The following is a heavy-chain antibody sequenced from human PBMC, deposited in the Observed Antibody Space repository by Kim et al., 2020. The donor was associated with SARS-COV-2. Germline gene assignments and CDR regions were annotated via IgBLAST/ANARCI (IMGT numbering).Heavy chain of an antibody. J-gene: IGHJ4*02. Sequence: YADSVKGRFTISRDNAKNSLYLQMNSLRAEDTAVYYCARDQGAAAGTFDYWGQGTLVTVSS. CDR3: ARDQGAAAGTFDY. V-gene: IGHV3-21*01. D-gene: IGHD6-13*01.